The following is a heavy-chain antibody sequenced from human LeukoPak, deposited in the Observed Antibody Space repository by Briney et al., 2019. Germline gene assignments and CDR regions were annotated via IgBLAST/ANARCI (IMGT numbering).Heavy chain of an antibody. D-gene: IGHD1-26*01. CDR3: ARTGHVGATQLYFDY. CDR1: GYTFTSYG. Sequence: ASVKVSCKASGYTFTSYGISWVRQAPGQGLEWMGWINPNSGGTNYAQKFQGRVTMTRDTSISTAYMELSRLRSDDTAVYYCARTGHVGATQLYFDYWGQGTLVTVSS. J-gene: IGHJ4*02. V-gene: IGHV1-2*02. CDR2: INPNSGGT.